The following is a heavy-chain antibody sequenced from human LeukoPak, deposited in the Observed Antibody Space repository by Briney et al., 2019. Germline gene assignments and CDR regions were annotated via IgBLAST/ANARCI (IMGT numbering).Heavy chain of an antibody. D-gene: IGHD1-26*01. J-gene: IGHJ4*02. CDR1: GFTFSSYG. CDR3: ARDSGSY. Sequence: GGSLRLSCAASGFTFSSYGMHWVRQAPGKGLEWVAVISYDGSNKYYAVSAKGRFTISRDNSKNTLYLQMNSLRAEDTAVYYCARDSGSYWGQGTLVTVSS. CDR2: ISYDGSNK. V-gene: IGHV3-30*03.